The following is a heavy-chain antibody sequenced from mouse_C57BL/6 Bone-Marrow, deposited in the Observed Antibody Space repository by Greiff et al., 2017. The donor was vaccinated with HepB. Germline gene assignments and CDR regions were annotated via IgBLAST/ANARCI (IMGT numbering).Heavy chain of an antibody. CDR3: TAGAVVATDYYAMDY. Sequence: EVKVEESGGGLVQPGGSMKLSCVASGFTFSNYWMNWVRQSPEKGLEWVAQIRLKSDNYATHYAESVKGRFTISRDDSKSSVYLQMNNLRAEDTGIYYCTAGAVVATDYYAMDYWGQGTSVTVSS. V-gene: IGHV6-3*01. CDR1: GFTFSNYW. D-gene: IGHD1-1*01. J-gene: IGHJ4*01. CDR2: IRLKSDNYAT.